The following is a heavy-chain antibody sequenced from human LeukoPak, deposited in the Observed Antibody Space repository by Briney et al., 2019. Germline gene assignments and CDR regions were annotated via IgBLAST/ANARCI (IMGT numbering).Heavy chain of an antibody. V-gene: IGHV4-30-4*08. Sequence: KASETLSLTCTVSGGSISSGDYYWSWIRQPPGKGLEWIGYIYYSGSTYYNPSLKSRVTISVDTSKNQFSLKLSSVTAADTAVYHCARAGAGHYYDSRGLSYFDYWGQGTLVTVSS. J-gene: IGHJ4*02. CDR2: IYYSGST. CDR3: ARAGAGHYYDSRGLSYFDY. CDR1: GGSISSGDYY. D-gene: IGHD3-22*01.